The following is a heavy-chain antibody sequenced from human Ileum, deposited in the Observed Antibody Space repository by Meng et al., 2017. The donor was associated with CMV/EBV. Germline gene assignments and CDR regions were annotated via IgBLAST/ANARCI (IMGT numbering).Heavy chain of an antibody. Sequence: SETLSLTCAVYGGSFSGYYWSWIRQPPGKGREWIGEINHSGSTNYNPSLKSPVTISVDTSKNQFSLRLSSVTAADTAVYYCARDRYSSPHWYYYYGMDVWGQGTTVTVSS. D-gene: IGHD6-19*01. CDR2: INHSGST. J-gene: IGHJ6*02. CDR1: GGSFSGYY. V-gene: IGHV4-34*01. CDR3: ARDRYSSPHWYYYYGMDV.